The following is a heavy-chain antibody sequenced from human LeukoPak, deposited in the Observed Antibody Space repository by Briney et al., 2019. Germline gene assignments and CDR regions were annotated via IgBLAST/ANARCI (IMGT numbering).Heavy chain of an antibody. V-gene: IGHV4-39*01. CDR3: ARLRGGVQLWGD. D-gene: IGHD3-10*01. CDR2: INYSGTT. CDR1: SGSFSSSSYF. J-gene: IGHJ4*01. Sequence: PETLSLTCTVSSGSFSSSSYFCGWIRQSPGMGLEWIATINYSGTTYYNPSLKSRVTTSVDTSRNQFSLKLTSVTAADTAVYYCARLRGGVQLWGDWGQGALVTVSS.